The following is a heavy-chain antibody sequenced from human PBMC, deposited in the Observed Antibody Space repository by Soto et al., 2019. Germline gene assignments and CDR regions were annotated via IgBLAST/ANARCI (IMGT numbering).Heavy chain of an antibody. V-gene: IGHV3-30*18. Sequence: PGGSLRLSCAASGFTFSSYGMHWVRQAPGKGLEWVAVISYDGSNKYYADSVKGRFTISRDNSKNTLYLQMNSLRAEDTAVYYCAKEYSSSSGYYYYYMDVWGKGTTVTVSS. CDR1: GFTFSSYG. CDR2: ISYDGSNK. D-gene: IGHD6-6*01. CDR3: AKEYSSSSGYYYYYMDV. J-gene: IGHJ6*03.